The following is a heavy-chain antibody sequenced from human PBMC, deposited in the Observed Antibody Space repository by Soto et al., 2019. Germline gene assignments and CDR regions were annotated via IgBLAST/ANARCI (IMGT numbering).Heavy chain of an antibody. CDR1: GFTFSSYS. Sequence: GGSLRLSCVASGFTFSSYSMNWVRQAPGKGLAWVSSITSSSSHIYYADSVKGRFTISRDNAKNALYLQMNSLRVEDTAVYYCARDYSNYGYYYGMDVGGQGTTVTVS. CDR2: ITSSSSHI. J-gene: IGHJ6*02. D-gene: IGHD4-4*01. CDR3: ARDYSNYGYYYGMDV. V-gene: IGHV3-21*01.